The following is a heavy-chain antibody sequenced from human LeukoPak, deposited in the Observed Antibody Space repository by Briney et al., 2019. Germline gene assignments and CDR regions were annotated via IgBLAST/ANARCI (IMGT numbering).Heavy chain of an antibody. J-gene: IGHJ4*02. CDR3: ANEVRGYFY. CDR1: GFTLDDYA. CDR2: ISWNSGSI. D-gene: IGHD3-10*01. V-gene: IGHV3-9*01. Sequence: GGSLRLSCAASGFTLDDYAMYWVRQALGKSLEWGSGISWNSGSIGYADSVKGRFTISRDNAKNSLYLQMNSLRAEYTALYYCANEVRGYFYWGQGTLVTVSS.